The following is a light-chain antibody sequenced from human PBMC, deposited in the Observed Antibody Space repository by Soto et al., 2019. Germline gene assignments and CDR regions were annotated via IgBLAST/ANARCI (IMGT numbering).Light chain of an antibody. Sequence: QPVLTQSPSTSASLGASVKITCTLSSGHSSYAIAWHQQQPEKGPRYLMNVNSDGSHRKGDGIPDRFSGSGSGAEHNLTISSLQSEDEADYFCQTWGTGFHVFGTGTKLTVL. V-gene: IGLV4-69*01. CDR1: SGHSSYA. CDR3: QTWGTGFHV. CDR2: VNSDGSH. J-gene: IGLJ1*01.